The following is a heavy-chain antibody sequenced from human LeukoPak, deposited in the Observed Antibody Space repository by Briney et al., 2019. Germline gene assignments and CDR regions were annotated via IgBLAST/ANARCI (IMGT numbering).Heavy chain of an antibody. D-gene: IGHD1-26*01. CDR1: GFTFSSYA. J-gene: IGHJ3*02. CDR3: ARGLGATTGSAFDI. Sequence: GGSLRLSCAASGFTFSSYAMHWVRQAPGKGLEYVSAISSNGGSTYYANSVKGRFTISRDNSKNTLYLQMGSLRAEDMAVYYCARGLGATTGSAFDIWGQGTMATVSS. CDR2: ISSNGGST. V-gene: IGHV3-64*01.